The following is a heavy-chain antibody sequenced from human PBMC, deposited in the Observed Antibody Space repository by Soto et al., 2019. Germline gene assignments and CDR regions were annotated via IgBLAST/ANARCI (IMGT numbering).Heavy chain of an antibody. D-gene: IGHD3-3*01. Sequence: QVQLVQSGAEVKNPGATVKVSCKASGYTFTSYGISWVRQAPGQGLERMGWISAYNGNTNYAQKLKGRVTMTTDTYTRTAYMELRSLRSDDTAVYYCARGGKFLEWRGGPSYYGMDVWGQGTTVTVSS. CDR3: ARGGKFLEWRGGPSYYGMDV. V-gene: IGHV1-18*04. CDR2: ISAYNGNT. CDR1: GYTFTSYG. J-gene: IGHJ6*02.